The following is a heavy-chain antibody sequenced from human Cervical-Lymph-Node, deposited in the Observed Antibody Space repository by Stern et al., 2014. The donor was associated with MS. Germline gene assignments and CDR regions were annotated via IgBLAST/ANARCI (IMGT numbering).Heavy chain of an antibody. V-gene: IGHV1-8*01. CDR2: MHPKSDDR. D-gene: IGHD3-22*01. CDR3: ARGRIQYYDNNAYYAWFDY. CDR1: GYTFTTFD. Sequence: QVQLVESGAEVKKPGASVKVSCKASGYTFTTFDINWVRQATGQGLEWMGWMHPKSDDRGSAQKFQGRLTMTRNTSISTAYMELSSLRSEDTAVYYCARGRIQYYDNNAYYAWFDYWGQGNLVTVSS. J-gene: IGHJ4*02.